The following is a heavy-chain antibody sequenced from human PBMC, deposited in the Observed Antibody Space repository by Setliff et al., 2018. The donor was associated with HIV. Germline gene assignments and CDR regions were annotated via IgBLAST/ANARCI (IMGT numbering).Heavy chain of an antibody. J-gene: IGHJ1*01. CDR3: ARVPTSSWYVTTQRTKEYFHH. CDR2: IYYSGNT. CDR1: GGSIKSSSYY. V-gene: IGHV4-39*07. D-gene: IGHD6-13*01. Sequence: LSLTCTVSGGSIKSSSYYWGWIRQPPGRGLEWIGSIYYSGNTYYNPSLKSRVTILEDTSRNQFSLRLSSVTAADTAIYYCARVPTSSWYVTTQRTKEYFHHWGQGTLVTVSS.